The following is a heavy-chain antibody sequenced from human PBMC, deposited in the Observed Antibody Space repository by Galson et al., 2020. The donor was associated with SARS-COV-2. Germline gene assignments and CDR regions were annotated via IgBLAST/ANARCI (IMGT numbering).Heavy chain of an antibody. J-gene: IGHJ4*02. V-gene: IGHV3-30*04. CDR2: ISYDGSNQ. D-gene: IGHD3-3*01. CDR1: GFTFSSYA. CDR3: ARALGLVIIPIDY. Sequence: GESLKISCAASGFTFSSYAMHWVRQAPGKGLEWVAVISYDGSNQYYADSVKGRFTISRDNSKNTLYLQMNSLRAEDTAVYYCARALGLVIIPIDYWGQGTLVTVSS.